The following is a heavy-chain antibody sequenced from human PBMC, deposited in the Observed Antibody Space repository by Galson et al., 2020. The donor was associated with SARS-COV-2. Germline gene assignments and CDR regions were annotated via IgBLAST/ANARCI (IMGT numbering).Heavy chain of an antibody. CDR2: IYPSGAT. D-gene: IGHD2-15*01. J-gene: IGHJ4*02. Sequence: SEPLSLTCLVSGYSISSGYFWGWTRQPPGEGLELMARIYPSGATFSNPSLRSRPSTSVDTSNNQFSLNLISATAADTAIYSCAAYSVMVVAPTPLRADYWGQGTLVTGSS. CDR3: AAYSVMVVAPTPLRADY. CDR1: GYSISSGYF. V-gene: IGHV4-38-2*01.